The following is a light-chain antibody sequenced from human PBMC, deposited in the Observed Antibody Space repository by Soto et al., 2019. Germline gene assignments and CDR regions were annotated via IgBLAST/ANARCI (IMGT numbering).Light chain of an antibody. Sequence: EIMVSKSPATLSVSPGERATLSCRASQSVSRNLAWYQQKPGQAPRLLIYGASSRATGIPDRFSGSGSGTEFTLTISSLQPDDFATYYCQHYNSYSEAFGQGTNVDIK. CDR1: QSVSRN. CDR2: GAS. CDR3: QHYNSYSEA. V-gene: IGKV3D-15*01. J-gene: IGKJ1*01.